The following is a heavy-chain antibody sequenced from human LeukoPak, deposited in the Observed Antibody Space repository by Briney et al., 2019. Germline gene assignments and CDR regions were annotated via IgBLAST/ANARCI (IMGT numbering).Heavy chain of an antibody. Sequence: GGSLRLSCAASGFTFSDYFMTWMRQAPGKGLEWVSYISNSGNTKYYADSVKGRFAISRDNAKKSLYLQMTSLRVEDTAMYYCARDRCSGGTRYSVGWFDPWGQGTLVTVSS. CDR3: ARDRCSGGTRYSVGWFDP. CDR2: ISNSGNTK. CDR1: GFTFSDYF. D-gene: IGHD2-15*01. V-gene: IGHV3-11*01. J-gene: IGHJ5*02.